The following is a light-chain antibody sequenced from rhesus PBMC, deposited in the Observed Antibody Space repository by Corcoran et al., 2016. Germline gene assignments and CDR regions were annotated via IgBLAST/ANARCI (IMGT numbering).Light chain of an antibody. Sequence: EIVLTQSPATLSLSPGERATLSCRASHSVSSSLAWYHKKPGQAPKFLMYGASRRTPGIPERFSGRGSGTEFTLPISRLKAEDVGVYYCLQDYLFPCTFGQWTKVEI. J-gene: IGKJ1*01. CDR1: HSVSSS. V-gene: IGKV3-24*03. CDR2: GAS. CDR3: LQDYLFPCT.